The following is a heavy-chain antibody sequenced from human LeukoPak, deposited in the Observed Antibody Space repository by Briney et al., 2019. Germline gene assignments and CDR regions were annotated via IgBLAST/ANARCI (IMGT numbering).Heavy chain of an antibody. CDR3: ARETYYYDSHDAFDI. Sequence: ASVKVSCKASGGTFSSYAISWVRQATGQGLEWMGWMNPTTGNRVYAQKFHDRVTFTRDTSIGTAYMELSSLRSEDTAVYYCARETYYYDSHDAFDIWGQGTMVTVSS. CDR2: MNPTTGNR. CDR1: GGTFSSYA. V-gene: IGHV1-8*02. J-gene: IGHJ3*02. D-gene: IGHD3-22*01.